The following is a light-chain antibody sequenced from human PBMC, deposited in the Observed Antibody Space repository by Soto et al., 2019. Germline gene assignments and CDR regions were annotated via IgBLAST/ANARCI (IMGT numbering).Light chain of an antibody. CDR2: DVS. Sequence: QSALTQPASVSGSPGQSITISCTGTSSDVGGYNYVSWYQQYPGKAPKLMIYDVSNRPSGVSNRFSGSKSGNTASLTISGLQAEDETDYYCSSYTSSSTYGFGTGTKLTVL. CDR3: SSYTSSSTYG. CDR1: SSDVGGYNY. V-gene: IGLV2-14*01. J-gene: IGLJ1*01.